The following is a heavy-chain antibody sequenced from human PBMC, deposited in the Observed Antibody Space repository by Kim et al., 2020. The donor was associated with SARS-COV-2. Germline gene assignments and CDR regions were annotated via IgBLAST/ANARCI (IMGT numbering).Heavy chain of an antibody. J-gene: IGHJ6*02. CDR3: ARGRFRDGFDV. D-gene: IGHD3-10*01. CDR2: ISPDGSVT. Sequence: GGSLRLSCVASGFSSSSYWINWVRQPPGKGLEWVSRISPDGSVTHYADSVKGRLTMSRDSAENTLYLQMNSLSAEDMAVYYCARGRFRDGFDVWGQGTTVSVSS. CDR1: GFSSSSYW. V-gene: IGHV3-74*01.